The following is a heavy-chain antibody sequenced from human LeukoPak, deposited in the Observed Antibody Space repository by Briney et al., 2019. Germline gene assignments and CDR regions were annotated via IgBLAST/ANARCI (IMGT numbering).Heavy chain of an antibody. V-gene: IGHV4-30-4*08. J-gene: IGHJ2*01. Sequence: PSETLSLTCTVSGGSISSGDYYWSWIRQPPGKGLEWIGYIYYSGSTYYNPSLKNRVTISVDTSKNQFSLKLSSVTAADTAVYYCAREEPRVYQHFDLWGRGTLVTVSS. CDR2: IYYSGST. D-gene: IGHD6-13*01. CDR1: GGSISSGDYY. CDR3: AREEPRVYQHFDL.